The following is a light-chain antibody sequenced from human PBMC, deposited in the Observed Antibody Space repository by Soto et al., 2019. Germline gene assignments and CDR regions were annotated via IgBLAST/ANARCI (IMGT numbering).Light chain of an antibody. J-gene: IGKJ5*01. V-gene: IGKV3-15*01. Sequence: SPATLSVSPGERATLSCRATQTVNNKVVWYQHKPGQAPRLLIYGASTRATGIPARFSGSGSGTEFTLSISSLQSEDFAVYYCQQYNSWPPITFGQGTRLEIK. CDR1: QTVNNK. CDR2: GAS. CDR3: QQYNSWPPIT.